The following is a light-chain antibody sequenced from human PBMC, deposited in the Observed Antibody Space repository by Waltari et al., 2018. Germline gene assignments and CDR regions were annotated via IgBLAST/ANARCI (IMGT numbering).Light chain of an antibody. CDR3: QQTYSSPRT. CDR2: AAS. Sequence: DIQMTQSPSSLSASVGDRVTIACRASQTVTSFLNWYQQRPGKSPHLLIYAASNLQSGVPSRFSGSGSGTDCTLTISSLQPEDFATYFCQQTYSSPRTFGGGTKVEIK. V-gene: IGKV1-39*01. J-gene: IGKJ4*01. CDR1: QTVTSF.